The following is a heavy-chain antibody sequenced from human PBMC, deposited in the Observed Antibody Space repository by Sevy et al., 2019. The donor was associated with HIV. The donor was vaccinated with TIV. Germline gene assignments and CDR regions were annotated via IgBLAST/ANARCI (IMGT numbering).Heavy chain of an antibody. Sequence: GGSLRLSCAASGFTFSDYAIHWVRQAPGKGLEWVAFIWYDGSNKYYTDFVKGRFPIPRDNSKNTLYLQMNSLRVEDTAVYYCAKLVVPAASNGGILTGYPDVRVNYGMDVWGQGTTVTVSS. CDR2: IWYDGSNK. V-gene: IGHV3-30*02. CDR3: AKLVVPAASNGGILTGYPDVRVNYGMDV. J-gene: IGHJ6*02. D-gene: IGHD3-9*01. CDR1: GFTFSDYA.